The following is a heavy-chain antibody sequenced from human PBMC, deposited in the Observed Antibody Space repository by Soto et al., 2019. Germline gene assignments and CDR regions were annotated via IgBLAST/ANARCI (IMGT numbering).Heavy chain of an antibody. CDR3: AKSPGRNVGYCSRTSCPIPYYYYYMDV. V-gene: IGHV3-23*01. Sequence: GGSLRLSCAASGFTFSSYAMSWVRQAPGKGLEWVSAISGSGGSTYYADSVKGRFTISRDNSKNTLYLQMNSLRAEDTAVYYCAKSPGRNVGYCSRTSCPIPYYYYYMDVWGKGTTVTVSS. J-gene: IGHJ6*03. D-gene: IGHD2-2*01. CDR1: GFTFSSYA. CDR2: ISGSGGST.